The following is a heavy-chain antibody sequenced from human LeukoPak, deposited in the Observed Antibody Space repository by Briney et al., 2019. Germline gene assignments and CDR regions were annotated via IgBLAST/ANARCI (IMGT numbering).Heavy chain of an antibody. V-gene: IGHV1-46*01. Sequence: ASVKVSCKASGGTFSSYAISWVRQAPGQGLEWMGIINPSGGSTSYAQKFQGRVTMTRDTSTSTVYMELSSLRSEDTAVYFCAREVRGTDRHFDYWGQGTLVTVSS. CDR3: AREVRGTDRHFDY. CDR2: INPSGGST. J-gene: IGHJ4*02. D-gene: IGHD1-1*01. CDR1: GGTFSSYA.